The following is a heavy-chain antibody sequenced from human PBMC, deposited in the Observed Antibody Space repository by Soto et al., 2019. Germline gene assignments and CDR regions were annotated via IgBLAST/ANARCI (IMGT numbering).Heavy chain of an antibody. J-gene: IGHJ4*02. CDR1: GSTFSSYG. CDR2: IWYDGSNK. Sequence: PGGSLGLSCAASGSTFSSYGMHWVRQAPGKGLEWVAVIWYDGSNKYYADSVKGRFTISRDNSKNTLYLQMNSLRAEDTAVYYCAKDGYSITRNKPLDYWGQGTLVTVSS. D-gene: IGHD2-2*01. CDR3: AKDGYSITRNKPLDY. V-gene: IGHV3-33*06.